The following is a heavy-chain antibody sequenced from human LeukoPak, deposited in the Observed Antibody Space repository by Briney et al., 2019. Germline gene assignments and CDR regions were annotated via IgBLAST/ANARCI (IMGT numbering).Heavy chain of an antibody. CDR1: GFTFSSYW. V-gene: IGHV3-74*01. D-gene: IGHD4-17*01. J-gene: IGHJ4*02. CDR3: ATETSNGDRYFDY. CDR2: INSDGSST. Sequence: GGSLRLSCAASGFTFSSYWMHWVRQAPGKGLVWVSRINSDGSSTSYADSVKGRFTISRDNAKNTLYLQMNSLRAEDTAMYYCATETSNGDRYFDYWGQGTLVTVSS.